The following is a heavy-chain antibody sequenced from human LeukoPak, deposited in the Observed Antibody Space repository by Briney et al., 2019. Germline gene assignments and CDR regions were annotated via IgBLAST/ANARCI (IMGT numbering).Heavy chain of an antibody. CDR2: INHSGST. V-gene: IGHV4-34*01. Sequence: KPSETLSLTCAVYGGSFSGYYWSWIRQPPGKGLEWIGEINHSGSTNYNPSLKSRVTISVDTSKNQFSLKLSSVTAADTAVYYCASTRGTVTTPIDYWGQGTLVTVSS. D-gene: IGHD4-11*01. CDR3: ASTRGTVTTPIDY. CDR1: GGSFSGYY. J-gene: IGHJ4*02.